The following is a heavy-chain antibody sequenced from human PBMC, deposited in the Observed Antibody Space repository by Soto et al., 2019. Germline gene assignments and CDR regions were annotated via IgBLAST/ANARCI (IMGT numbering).Heavy chain of an antibody. CDR2: VYHSGKT. Sequence: QVQLQESGPGLVKPSETLSLTCTVSGAYISSHYWSWIRQPPGKGLEWIGYVYHSGKTDSNPSLKSRVTISMYTSNNHISLSQTSETAADTALYYCARHKGTTNAVWYFELWGRGTRVTVSS. V-gene: IGHV4-59*08. J-gene: IGHJ2*01. D-gene: IGHD2-2*01. CDR3: ARHKGTTNAVWYFEL. CDR1: GAYISSHY.